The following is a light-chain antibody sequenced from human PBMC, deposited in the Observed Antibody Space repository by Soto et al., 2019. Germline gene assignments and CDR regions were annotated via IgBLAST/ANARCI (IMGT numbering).Light chain of an antibody. J-gene: IGKJ1*01. CDR3: QQSYSTPPWT. V-gene: IGKV1-5*03. CDR2: KAS. Sequence: DIQMTQSPSTLSASVGDRVIITCRASQSISNWLAWYQQKPGKAPNLLIYKASSLKSGVPSRFSGSGSGTEFTLTISSLQPDDFATYYCQQSYSTPPWTFGQGTKVDIK. CDR1: QSISNW.